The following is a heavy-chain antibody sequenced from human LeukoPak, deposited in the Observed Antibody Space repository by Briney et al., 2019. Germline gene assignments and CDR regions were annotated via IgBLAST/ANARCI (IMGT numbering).Heavy chain of an antibody. CDR3: ARAAGAAGGQYFDY. V-gene: IGHV4-4*07. CDR1: GGSISGYY. J-gene: IGHJ4*02. Sequence: SETLSLTCTVSGGSISGYYWSWIRQPAGQGLEWIGRIYTNWDTRYSPSLKSRVTISVDTSKNQISLKLRPVTAADTAVYFCARAAGAAGGQYFDYWGQGSFVTVSS. D-gene: IGHD6-13*01. CDR2: IYTNWDT.